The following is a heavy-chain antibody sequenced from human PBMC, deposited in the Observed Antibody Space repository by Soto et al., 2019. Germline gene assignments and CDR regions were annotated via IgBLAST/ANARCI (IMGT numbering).Heavy chain of an antibody. Sequence: SVKVSCKASGYTFTSYAMHWVRQAPGQRLEWMGWINAGNGNTKYSQKFQGRVTITRDTSASTAYMELSSLRSEDTAVYYCARMSVEMATIGYFDYWGQGTLVTVSS. V-gene: IGHV1-3*01. J-gene: IGHJ4*02. CDR1: GYTFTSYA. CDR2: INAGNGNT. CDR3: ARMSVEMATIGYFDY. D-gene: IGHD5-12*01.